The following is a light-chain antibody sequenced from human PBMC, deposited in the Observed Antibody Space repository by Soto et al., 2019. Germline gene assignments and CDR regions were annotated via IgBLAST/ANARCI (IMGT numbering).Light chain of an antibody. V-gene: IGKV1-13*02. CDR2: DAS. J-gene: IGKJ1*01. CDR3: QQYNSYSWT. CDR1: QAIRTA. Sequence: AMQLTQSPYSKYASVGARVTITCRASQAIRTALGWYQQKPGKVPKLLISDASSLESGVPSRFSGSGSGTEFTLTISSLQPDDFATYYCQQYNSYSWTFGQGTKV.